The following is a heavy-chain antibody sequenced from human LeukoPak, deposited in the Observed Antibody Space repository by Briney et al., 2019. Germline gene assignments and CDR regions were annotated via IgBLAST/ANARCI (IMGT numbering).Heavy chain of an antibody. D-gene: IGHD6-6*01. CDR2: ISYDGSNK. J-gene: IGHJ6*02. Sequence: PGGSLRLSCATSGFTFSSYGIHWVRQAPGKGLEWVAVISYDGSNKYYADSVKGRFTISRDNSKNTLYLQMNSLRGEDTAVYYCARDGVRGSSSVYYYYGMDVWGQGTTVTVSS. V-gene: IGHV3-30*03. CDR3: ARDGVRGSSSVYYYYGMDV. CDR1: GFTFSSYG.